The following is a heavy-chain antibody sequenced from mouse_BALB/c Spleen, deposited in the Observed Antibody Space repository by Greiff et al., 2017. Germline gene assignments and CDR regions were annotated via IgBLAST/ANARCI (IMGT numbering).Heavy chain of an antibody. CDR1: GFTFSSYT. V-gene: IGHV5-12-2*01. CDR3: ARPYGNRYWYFDV. J-gene: IGHJ1*01. CDR2: ISNGGGST. D-gene: IGHD2-1*01. Sequence: EVMLVESGGGLVQPGGSLKLSCAASGFTFSSYTMSWVRQTPEKRLEWVAYISNGGGSTYYPDTVKGRFTISRDNAKNTLYLQMSSLKSEDTAMYYCARPYGNRYWYFDVWGAGTTVTVSS.